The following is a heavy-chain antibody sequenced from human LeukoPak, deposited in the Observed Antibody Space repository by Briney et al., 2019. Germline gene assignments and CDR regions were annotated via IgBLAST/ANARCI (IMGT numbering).Heavy chain of an antibody. D-gene: IGHD5-12*01. J-gene: IGHJ3*02. Sequence: ASVKVSCKASGYTFTGYYMHWVRQAPGQGLEWMGWISAYNGNTNYAQKLQGRVTMTTDTSTSTAYMELRSLRSDDTAVYYCAREREWSSGCDSNAFDIWGQGTMVTVSS. V-gene: IGHV1-18*04. CDR3: AREREWSSGCDSNAFDI. CDR2: ISAYNGNT. CDR1: GYTFTGYY.